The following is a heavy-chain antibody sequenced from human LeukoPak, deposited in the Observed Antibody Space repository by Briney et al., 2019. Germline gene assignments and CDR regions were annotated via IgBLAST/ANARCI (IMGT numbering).Heavy chain of an antibody. CDR2: IYSSGTT. J-gene: IGHJ4*02. CDR1: GGSIRSYY. D-gene: IGHD1-26*01. V-gene: IGHV4-4*07. CDR3: ARDGYTASYYSLDY. Sequence: SETLSLTCTVSGGSIRSYYWSWIRQPAGKGLESIGRIYSSGTTNYNPSLKSRVTMPVDMSTNQFSLRLSSVTAADTAIYYCARDGYTASYYSLDYWGQGILVTVSS.